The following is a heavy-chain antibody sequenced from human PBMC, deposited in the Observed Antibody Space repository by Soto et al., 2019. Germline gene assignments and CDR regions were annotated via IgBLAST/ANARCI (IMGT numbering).Heavy chain of an antibody. V-gene: IGHV4-59*01. CDR1: GGSISSYY. D-gene: IGHD6-13*01. CDR3: ARDSSSWYLGDYYGMDV. J-gene: IGHJ6*02. Sequence: PSETLSLTCTVSGGSISSYYWSWSRQPPGKGLEWIGYIYYSGSTNYNPSLKSRVTISVDTSKNQFSLKLSSVTAADTAVYYCARDSSSWYLGDYYGMDVWGQGTTVTVSS. CDR2: IYYSGST.